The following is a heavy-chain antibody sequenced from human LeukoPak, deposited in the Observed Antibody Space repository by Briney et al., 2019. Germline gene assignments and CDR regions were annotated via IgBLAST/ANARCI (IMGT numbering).Heavy chain of an antibody. D-gene: IGHD2-2*01. J-gene: IGHJ5*02. CDR1: GYSFTSYW. CDR3: ARQGCSSTSCYNWFDP. CDR2: IYPGDSDT. Sequence: ESLKISCKGSGYSFTSYWIGWVRQMPGKGLEWMGIIYPGDSDTRYSPSFQGQVTISADKSISTAYLQWSSLKASDTAMYYCARQGCSSTSCYNWFDPWGQGTLVTVSS. V-gene: IGHV5-51*01.